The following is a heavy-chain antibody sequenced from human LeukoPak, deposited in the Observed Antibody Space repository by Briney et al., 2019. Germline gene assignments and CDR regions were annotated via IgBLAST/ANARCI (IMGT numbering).Heavy chain of an antibody. Sequence: PGGSLSRSRAASGFTFSSYAMSWVRQAPGKGLEWVSAISGSGAGTYYADSVKGRFTISRDNSKKTLYLQMNSLRAEDMAVYYCAKDSLYYYESSGFYKFDYWGQGTLVTVSS. V-gene: IGHV3-23*01. J-gene: IGHJ4*02. D-gene: IGHD3-22*01. CDR1: GFTFSSYA. CDR3: AKDSLYYYESSGFYKFDY. CDR2: ISGSGAGT.